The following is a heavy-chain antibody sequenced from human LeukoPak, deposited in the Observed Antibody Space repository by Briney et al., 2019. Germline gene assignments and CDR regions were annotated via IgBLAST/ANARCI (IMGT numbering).Heavy chain of an antibody. Sequence: RPGGSLRLSCATSGFTFSTYAMSWVPQAPGKGLEWVSAISGSGGRTYYTDSVKGRFTISRDNSKNTLFLQMNSLRAEDTAVYYCAKLIVASGTNYWGQGTLVTVTS. J-gene: IGHJ4*02. D-gene: IGHD6-13*01. CDR2: ISGSGGRT. CDR3: AKLIVASGTNY. V-gene: IGHV3-23*01. CDR1: GFTFSTYA.